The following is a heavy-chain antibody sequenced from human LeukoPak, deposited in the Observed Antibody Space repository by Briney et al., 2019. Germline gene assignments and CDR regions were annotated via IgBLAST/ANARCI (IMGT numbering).Heavy chain of an antibody. Sequence: ASVKVSCKASGGTFSSYAISWVRQAPGQGLEWMGRIIPILGIANYAQKFQGRVTITADKYTSTAYMELSSLRSEDTAVYYCSKNNYYYDRSGSRDAFDIWGQGTMVTVSS. J-gene: IGHJ3*02. CDR1: GGTFSSYA. D-gene: IGHD3-22*01. V-gene: IGHV1-69*04. CDR3: SKNNYYYDRSGSRDAFDI. CDR2: IIPILGIA.